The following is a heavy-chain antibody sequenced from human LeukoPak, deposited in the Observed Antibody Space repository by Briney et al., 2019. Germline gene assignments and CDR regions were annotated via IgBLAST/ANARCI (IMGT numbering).Heavy chain of an antibody. J-gene: IGHJ6*03. D-gene: IGHD3-3*01. CDR2: ISSSSSTI. Sequence: GGSLRLSCAASGFTFSSYSMNWVRQAPGKGLEWVSYISSSSSTIYYADSVKGRFTISRDNAENSLYLQMNSLRAEDTAVYYCARTRITIFGVVIGDYYMDVWGKGTTVTVSS. CDR1: GFTFSSYS. V-gene: IGHV3-48*01. CDR3: ARTRITIFGVVIGDYYMDV.